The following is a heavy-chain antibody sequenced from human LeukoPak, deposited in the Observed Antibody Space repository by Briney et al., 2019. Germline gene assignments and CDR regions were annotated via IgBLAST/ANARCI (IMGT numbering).Heavy chain of an antibody. CDR3: AREGGYGKLDY. CDR2: INPIFGTA. CDR1: GGTFSSYA. J-gene: IGHJ4*02. V-gene: IGHV1-69*13. D-gene: IGHD5-18*01. Sequence: ASVKVSCKASGGTFSSYAISWVRQAPGQGLEWMGGINPIFGTANYAQKFQGRVTITADESTSTAYMELSSLRSEDTAVYYCAREGGYGKLDYWGQGTLVTVSS.